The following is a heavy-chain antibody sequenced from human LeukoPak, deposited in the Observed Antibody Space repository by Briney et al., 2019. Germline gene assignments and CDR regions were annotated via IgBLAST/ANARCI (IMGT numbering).Heavy chain of an antibody. Sequence: ASVKVSCTTSGYIFTSYGISWVRQAPGQGLEWMGWISVYNGDTKYAQKFQGRVTMTTDTSTRTVYMELRSLRSDDTAVYYCAREAIFGVVNWFDPWGQGTLVTVSS. CDR1: GYIFTSYG. CDR2: ISVYNGDT. CDR3: AREAIFGVVNWFDP. V-gene: IGHV1-18*01. J-gene: IGHJ5*02. D-gene: IGHD3-3*01.